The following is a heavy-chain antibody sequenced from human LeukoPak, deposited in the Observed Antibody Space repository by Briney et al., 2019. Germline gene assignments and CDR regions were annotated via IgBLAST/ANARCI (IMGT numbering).Heavy chain of an antibody. V-gene: IGHV3-48*03. CDR3: ARGNGGVLWFGEPRNWFDP. Sequence: PGGSLRLSCAASGFTFSSYEMNWVRQAPGKGLEWVSYISSSGSTIYYADSVKGRFTISRDNAKNSLYLQMNSLRAEDTAVYYCARGNGGVLWFGEPRNWFDPWGQGTLVTVSS. D-gene: IGHD3-10*01. CDR2: ISSSGSTI. J-gene: IGHJ5*02. CDR1: GFTFSSYE.